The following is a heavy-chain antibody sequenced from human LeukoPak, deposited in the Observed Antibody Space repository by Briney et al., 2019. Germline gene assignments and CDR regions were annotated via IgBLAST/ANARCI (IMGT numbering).Heavy chain of an antibody. J-gene: IGHJ5*02. CDR1: GGSISSGDYY. CDR3: ARDGEYSYGGFDP. CDR2: IYYSGST. Sequence: PSETLSLTCTVSGGSISSGDYYWSWIHQPPGKGLEWIGYIYYSGSTYYNPSLKSRVTISVDTSKNQFSLKLSSVTAADTAVYYCARDGEYSYGGFDPWGQGTLVTVSS. D-gene: IGHD5-18*01. V-gene: IGHV4-30-4*01.